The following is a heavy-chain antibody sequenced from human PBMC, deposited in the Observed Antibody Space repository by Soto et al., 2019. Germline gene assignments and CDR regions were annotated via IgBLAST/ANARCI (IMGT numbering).Heavy chain of an antibody. CDR3: AKDKWDIVVVPAAIGYYYYGMDV. D-gene: IGHD2-2*01. CDR2: IWYDGSNK. Sequence: GGFLRLSCAASGFTFSSYGMHWVRQAPGKGLEWVAVIWYDGSNKYYADSVKGRFTISRDNSKNTLYLQMNSLRAEDTAVYYCAKDKWDIVVVPAAIGYYYYGMDVWGQGTTVTVSS. V-gene: IGHV3-33*06. CDR1: GFTFSSYG. J-gene: IGHJ6*02.